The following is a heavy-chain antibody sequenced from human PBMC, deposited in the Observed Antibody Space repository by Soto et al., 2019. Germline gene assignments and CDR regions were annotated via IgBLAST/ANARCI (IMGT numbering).Heavy chain of an antibody. V-gene: IGHV3-23*01. CDR3: AKEIGVTIFGVVPTNWFDP. J-gene: IGHJ5*02. Sequence: GGSLRLSCAASGFTFSSYAMSWVRQAPGKGLEWVSAISGSGGSTYYADSVRGRFTISRDNSKNTLYLQMNSLRAEDTAVYYCAKEIGVTIFGVVPTNWFDPWGQGTLVTVSS. D-gene: IGHD3-3*01. CDR1: GFTFSSYA. CDR2: ISGSGGST.